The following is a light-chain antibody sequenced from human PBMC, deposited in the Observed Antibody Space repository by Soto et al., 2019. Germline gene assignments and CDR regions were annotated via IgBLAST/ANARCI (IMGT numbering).Light chain of an antibody. CDR3: AAWDHSLSGVV. CDR2: RNN. V-gene: IGLV1-47*01. Sequence: QSVLTQPPSASGTPGQRVTISCSGSSSNFGSNYVYWYQQLPGTAPKLLIYRNNQRPSGVPDRFSGSKSGTSASLAISGLRSEDEADYYCAAWDHSLSGVVFGGGTKVTVL. CDR1: SSNFGSNY. J-gene: IGLJ2*01.